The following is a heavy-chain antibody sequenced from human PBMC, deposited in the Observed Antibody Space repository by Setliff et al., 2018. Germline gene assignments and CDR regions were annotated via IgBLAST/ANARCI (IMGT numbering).Heavy chain of an antibody. J-gene: IGHJ6*02. CDR1: GFTFTSLW. CDR3: ARDGVFYAMDV. Sequence: GGSLRLSCAASGFTFTSLWMSWVRQAPGRGLEWVANINQVGNARYYVDSVKGRFTISRDNAKNSLSLQMNSLRTEDTALYYCARDGVFYAMDVWGRGTTVTV. CDR2: INQVGNAR. V-gene: IGHV3-7*01. D-gene: IGHD3-10*01.